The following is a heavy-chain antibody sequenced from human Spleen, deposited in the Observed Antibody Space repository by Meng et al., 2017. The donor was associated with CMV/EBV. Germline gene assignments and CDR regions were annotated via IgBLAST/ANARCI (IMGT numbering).Heavy chain of an antibody. J-gene: IGHJ6*02. CDR1: GGTFSSYA. D-gene: IGHD2-2*01. CDR3: ARDSVVVVPAVATGYYYYGMDV. V-gene: IGHV1-69*05. Sequence: SSVKVSCKASGGTFSSYAISWVRQAPGQGLEWMGGIIPIFGTANYVQKFQGRVTITTDESTSTAYMELSSLRSEDTAVYYCARDSVVVVPAVATGYYYYGMDVWGQGTTVTVSS. CDR2: IIPIFGTA.